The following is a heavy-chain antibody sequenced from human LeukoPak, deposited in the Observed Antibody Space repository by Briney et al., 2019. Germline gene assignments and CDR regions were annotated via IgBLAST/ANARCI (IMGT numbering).Heavy chain of an antibody. CDR1: GFTFSSYG. V-gene: IGHV3-23*01. CDR2: ISGSGGST. Sequence: GGTLRLSCAASGFTFSSYGMSWVRQAPGKGLEWVSAISGSGGSTYYADSVKGRFTISRDNSKNTLYLQMDSLRAEDTAVYYCAKDRPYDSSGYYWGVIDYWGQGTLVTVSS. D-gene: IGHD3-22*01. CDR3: AKDRPYDSSGYYWGVIDY. J-gene: IGHJ4*02.